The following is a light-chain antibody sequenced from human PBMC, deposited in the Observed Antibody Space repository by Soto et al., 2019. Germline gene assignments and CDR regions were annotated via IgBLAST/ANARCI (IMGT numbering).Light chain of an antibody. CDR1: TGAVTSGHY. J-gene: IGLJ2*01. Sequence: QTVVTQEPSLTVSPGGTVTLTCGSSTGAVTSGHYPYWFQQKPGQAPRTLIYDTTNKHSWTPARFSGSLLGGKAALTLSGAQPEDEPDYYCLLYYSGARLFGGGTKLTVL. CDR2: DTT. V-gene: IGLV7-46*01. CDR3: LLYYSGARL.